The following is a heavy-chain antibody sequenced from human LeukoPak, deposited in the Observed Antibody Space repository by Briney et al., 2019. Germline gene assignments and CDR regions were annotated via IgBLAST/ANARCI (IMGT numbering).Heavy chain of an antibody. J-gene: IGHJ3*01. CDR1: GFTFSSYS. D-gene: IGHD2-21*01. CDR3: AKPKGVASLDAFDF. V-gene: IGHV3-23*01. CDR2: ISGSGGST. Sequence: GGSLRLSCAASGFTFSSYSMNWVRQAPGKGLEWVSAISGSGGSTYYADSVKGRFIISRDISKNTLYLQMSSLRAEDTALYYCAKPKGVASLDAFDFWGQGTMVTVSS.